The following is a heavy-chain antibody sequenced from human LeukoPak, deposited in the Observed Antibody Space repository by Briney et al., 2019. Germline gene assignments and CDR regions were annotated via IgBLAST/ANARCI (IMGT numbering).Heavy chain of an antibody. J-gene: IGHJ4*02. D-gene: IGHD3-3*01. CDR3: ARAGRGSGYLSY. CDR1: GGSFSGYY. CDR2: INHSGST. V-gene: IGHV4-34*01. Sequence: SETLSLTCAVYGGSFSGYYWSWIRQPPGKGLEWIGEINHSGSTNYNPSLKSRVTISVDTSKNQFSLKLSSVTAADTAVYCCARAGRGSGYLSYWGQGTLVTVSS.